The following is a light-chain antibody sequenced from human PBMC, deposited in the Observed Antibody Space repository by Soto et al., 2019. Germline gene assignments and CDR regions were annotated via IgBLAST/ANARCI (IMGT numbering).Light chain of an antibody. V-gene: IGKV3-11*01. Sequence: EVVLTQSPATLSLSPGERATLSCRASQSVSSYLAWYQQKPGQTPRLLIYDASNRATGIPARFSGSGSGTDFPLTTSGVEPDDFAFYFCQQRGNWPPTFGPGTKVVI. CDR1: QSVSSY. J-gene: IGKJ3*01. CDR3: QQRGNWPPT. CDR2: DAS.